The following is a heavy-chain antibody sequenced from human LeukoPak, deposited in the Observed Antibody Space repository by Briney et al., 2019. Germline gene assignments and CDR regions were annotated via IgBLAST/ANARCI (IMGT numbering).Heavy chain of an antibody. D-gene: IGHD5-24*01. J-gene: IGHJ4*02. Sequence: SETLSLTRTVSGGSISSYYWSWIRQPPGKGLEWIGYIYYSGSTNYNPSLKGRVTISVDTSKNQFSLKLSSVTAADTAVYYCARGRRDGYNGLDYWGQGTLVTVSS. CDR1: GGSISSYY. V-gene: IGHV4-59*01. CDR3: ARGRRDGYNGLDY. CDR2: IYYSGST.